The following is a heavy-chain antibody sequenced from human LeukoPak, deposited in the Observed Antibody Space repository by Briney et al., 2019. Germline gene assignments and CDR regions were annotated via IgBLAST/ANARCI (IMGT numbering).Heavy chain of an antibody. Sequence: PSETLSLTCTVSGGSVSSAGYYWSWIRLPPGKGLEFIGYIHYSGSTNYNPSLKSRVTISVDTSKNQFSLKLSSVTAADTAVYYCARTSALSSSWYGHYFDYWGQGTLVTVSS. D-gene: IGHD6-13*01. CDR2: IHYSGST. CDR3: ARTSALSSSWYGHYFDY. V-gene: IGHV4-61*08. CDR1: GGSVSSAGYY. J-gene: IGHJ4*02.